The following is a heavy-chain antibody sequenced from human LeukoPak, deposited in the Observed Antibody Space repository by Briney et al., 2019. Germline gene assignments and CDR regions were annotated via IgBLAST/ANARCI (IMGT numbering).Heavy chain of an antibody. J-gene: IGHJ6*03. Sequence: GGSLRLSCAASGFTFSGSAMHWVRQASGKGLEWVGRIRSKANSYATAYAASVKGRFTISRDGSKNTAYLQMNSLKTEDTAVYYCTSSQLVSSYYYYMDVWGKGTTVTVSS. D-gene: IGHD6-6*01. CDR2: IRSKANSYAT. CDR3: TSSQLVSSYYYYMDV. CDR1: GFTFSGSA. V-gene: IGHV3-73*01.